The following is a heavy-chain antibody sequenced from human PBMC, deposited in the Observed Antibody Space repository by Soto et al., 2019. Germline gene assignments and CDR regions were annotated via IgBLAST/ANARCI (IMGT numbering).Heavy chain of an antibody. Sequence: GGSLRLSCGAAGFTFSSYWMHWVRQPPGKGLEWVANINQGGTEKYYVDSVNGRFTISRDNAKNSLELQMNSLRAEDTAVYYCVTGHNSGPDHWRSGILVPVSS. D-gene: IGHD1-1*01. CDR2: INQGGTEK. CDR1: GFTFSSYW. J-gene: IGHJ5*02. V-gene: IGHV3-7*03. CDR3: VTGHNSGPDH.